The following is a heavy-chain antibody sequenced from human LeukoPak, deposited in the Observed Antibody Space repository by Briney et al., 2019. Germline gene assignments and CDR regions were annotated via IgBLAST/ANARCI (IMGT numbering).Heavy chain of an antibody. CDR2: FDPEDGEK. Sequence: GASVKVSCKVSGDTHTELSMHWVRQAPGKGLEWMGGFDPEDGEKIYAQKFQGRVTMTEDTSTDTAYMELSSLRSDDTAVYYCATETTAGTLDYWGQGTLVTVSS. CDR1: GDTHTELS. D-gene: IGHD6-13*01. V-gene: IGHV1-24*01. J-gene: IGHJ4*02. CDR3: ATETTAGTLDY.